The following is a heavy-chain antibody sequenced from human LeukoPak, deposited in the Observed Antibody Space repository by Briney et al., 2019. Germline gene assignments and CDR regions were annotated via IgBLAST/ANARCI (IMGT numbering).Heavy chain of an antibody. J-gene: IGHJ4*02. V-gene: IGHV1-2*02. Sequence: ASVKVSCKASGYTLTGYYMHWVRQAPGQGLEWMGWINPNSGGTNYAQKYQGRVSMTTETSTSTAYMELRSLRSDDTAVYFCASNSGSVSRGYEYWGQGTLVTVSS. CDR3: ASNSGSVSRGYEY. CDR1: GYTLTGYY. D-gene: IGHD3-22*01. CDR2: INPNSGGT.